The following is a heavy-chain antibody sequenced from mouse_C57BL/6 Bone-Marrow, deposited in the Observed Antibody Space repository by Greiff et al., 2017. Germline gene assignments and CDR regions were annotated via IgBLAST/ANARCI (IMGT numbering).Heavy chain of an antibody. CDR3: ASNYWFAY. CDR2: INPSSGYT. Sequence: QVQLQQSGAELAKPGASVKLSCKASGYTFTSYWMHWVKQRPGQGLEWIGYINPSSGYTTYNQKFTETATLTADKSSSTAYMQLSSLTYEDSAVYYCASNYWFAYCGQGTLVTVSA. D-gene: IGHD1-3*01. CDR1: GYTFTSYW. J-gene: IGHJ3*01. V-gene: IGHV1-7*01.